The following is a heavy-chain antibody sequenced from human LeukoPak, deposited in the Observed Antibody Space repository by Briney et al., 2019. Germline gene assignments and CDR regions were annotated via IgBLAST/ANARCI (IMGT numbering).Heavy chain of an antibody. CDR2: INPNSGGT. CDR1: GYTFTAYY. CDR3: ARDQVARDIVVVLTATGTIDY. Sequence: ASVKVSCKASGYTFTAYYMHWVRQAPGQGLEWMGWINPNSGGTNYAQKFQGRVTMTRDTSISTAYMELSRLRSDDTAVYYCARDQVARDIVVVLTATGTIDYWGQGTLVTVSS. V-gene: IGHV1-2*02. J-gene: IGHJ4*02. D-gene: IGHD2-15*01.